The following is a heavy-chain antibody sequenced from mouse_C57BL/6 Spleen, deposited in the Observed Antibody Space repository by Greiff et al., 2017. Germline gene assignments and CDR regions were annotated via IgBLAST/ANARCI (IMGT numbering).Heavy chain of an antibody. CDR1: GFTFSDYY. CDR2: INYDGSST. CDR3: ARDGGLGLAY. V-gene: IGHV5-16*01. D-gene: IGHD4-1*01. J-gene: IGHJ3*01. Sequence: EVQLVESEGGLVQPGSSMKLSCTASGFTFSDYYMAWVRQVPEKGLEWVANINYDGSSTYYLDSLKSRFIISRDNAKNILYLQMSSLKSEDTATYYCARDGGLGLAYWGQGTLVTVSA.